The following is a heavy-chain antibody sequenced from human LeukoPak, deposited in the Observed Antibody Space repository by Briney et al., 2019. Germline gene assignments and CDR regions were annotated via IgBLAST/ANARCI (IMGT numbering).Heavy chain of an antibody. Sequence: GGSLRLSCAASGFTFSSYAMHWVRQAPGNGLEWVAAIPYDGGNKYYADSVKGRFTISRDNSKNTLYLQMNSLRDEDTAVYYCARVLSSSWFDSYFYYYGMDVWGKGTTVTVSS. V-gene: IGHV3-30*04. J-gene: IGHJ6*04. CDR3: ARVLSSSWFDSYFYYYGMDV. CDR1: GFTFSSYA. CDR2: IPYDGGNK. D-gene: IGHD6-13*01.